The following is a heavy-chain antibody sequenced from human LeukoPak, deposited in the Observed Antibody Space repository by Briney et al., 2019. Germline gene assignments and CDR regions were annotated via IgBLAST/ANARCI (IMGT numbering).Heavy chain of an antibody. CDR1: GFTFSAYW. J-gene: IGHJ4*02. V-gene: IGHV3-23*01. CDR3: AKGRIAGDY. D-gene: IGHD1-20*01. Sequence: PGGSLRLSCAASGFTFSAYWMNWVRQAPGKGLEWVSAISGSGGSTYYADSVKGRFTISRDNSKNTLYLQMNSLRAEDTAVYYCAKGRIAGDYWGQGTLVTVSS. CDR2: ISGSGGST.